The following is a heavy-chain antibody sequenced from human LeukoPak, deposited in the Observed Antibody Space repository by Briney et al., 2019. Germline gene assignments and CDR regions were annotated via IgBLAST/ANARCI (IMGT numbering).Heavy chain of an antibody. CDR3: ASCPEHYGVFRRNYFDY. Sequence: GGSLRLSCAASGFTVSSKYMSWVRQAPGKGLEWVSVIYSGGSTYYADSVKGRFIISRDNSKNTLYLQMNSLRAEDTAVYYCASCPEHYGVFRRNYFDYWGQGTLVTVSS. D-gene: IGHD4-17*01. J-gene: IGHJ4*02. CDR2: IYSGGST. CDR1: GFTVSSKY. V-gene: IGHV3-66*01.